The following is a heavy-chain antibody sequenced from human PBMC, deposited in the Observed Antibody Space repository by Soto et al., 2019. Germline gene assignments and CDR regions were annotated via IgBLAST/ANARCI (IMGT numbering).Heavy chain of an antibody. Sequence: GESLKISCKGSVYSFTSYWISWVRQMPGKGLEWMGRIDPSDSYTNYSPSFQGHVTISADKSISTAYLQWSSLKASDTAMYYCASAEEPYYYYYGMDVWGQGTTVTVSS. D-gene: IGHD1-26*01. J-gene: IGHJ6*02. CDR1: VYSFTSYW. V-gene: IGHV5-10-1*01. CDR3: ASAEEPYYYYYGMDV. CDR2: IDPSDSYT.